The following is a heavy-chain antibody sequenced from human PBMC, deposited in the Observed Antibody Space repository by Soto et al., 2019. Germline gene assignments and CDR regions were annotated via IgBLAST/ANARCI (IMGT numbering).Heavy chain of an antibody. CDR2: INHSGST. CDR1: GGSFSGYY. CDR3: ARGYCTNGVCYSRSYYYYMDV. J-gene: IGHJ6*03. D-gene: IGHD2-8*01. V-gene: IGHV4-34*01. Sequence: PSDTLSLTCAVYGGSFSGYYWSWIRQPPGEGLEWIGEINHSGSTNYNPSLKSRVTISVDTSKNQFSLKLSSVTAADTAVYYCARGYCTNGVCYSRSYYYYMDVWGKGTTVTVSS.